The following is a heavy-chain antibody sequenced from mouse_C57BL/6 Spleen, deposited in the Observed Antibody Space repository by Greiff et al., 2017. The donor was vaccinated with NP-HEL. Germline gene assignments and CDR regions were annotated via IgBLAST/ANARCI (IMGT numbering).Heavy chain of an antibody. V-gene: IGHV1-54*01. CDR3: ARAYYDYDVGYFDY. CDR1: GYAFTNYL. J-gene: IGHJ2*01. Sequence: VQLQQSGAELVRPGTSVKVSCKASGYAFTNYLIEWVKQRPGQGLEWIGVINPGSGGTNYNEKFKGKATLTADKSSSTAYMQLSSLTSEDSAVYFCARAYYDYDVGYFDYWGQGTTLTVSS. D-gene: IGHD2-4*01. CDR2: INPGSGGT.